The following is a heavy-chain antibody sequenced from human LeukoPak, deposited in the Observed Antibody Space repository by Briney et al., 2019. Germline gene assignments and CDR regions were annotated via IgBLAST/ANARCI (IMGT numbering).Heavy chain of an antibody. D-gene: IGHD1-26*01. CDR2: ISNRGST. CDR3: AKDVSGTYYAFDV. CDR1: GASVSSHF. Sequence: SETLSLTCAVSGASVSSHFWSWIRQTPGMGLEWIGYISNRGSTGYNPSLRSRVTISVDAPKNEVSLNVRSVSAADTAVYYCAKDVSGTYYAFDVWGQGRTV. J-gene: IGHJ3*01. V-gene: IGHV4-59*02.